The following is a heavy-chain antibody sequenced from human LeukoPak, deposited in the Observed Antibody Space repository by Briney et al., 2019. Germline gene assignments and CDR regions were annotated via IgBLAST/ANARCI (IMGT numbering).Heavy chain of an antibody. CDR2: IYHRGTT. D-gene: IGHD3-10*01. CDR3: ARVYYGSGSKNYYSYYMDV. Sequence: SETLSLTCAVSGYSISNGYYWGWIRQPPGKGLEWIGSIYHRGTTYYNPSLKSRVTISVDTSKNQFSLKLSSVTAADAAVYYCARVYYGSGSKNYYSYYMDVGGKGTTVTVSS. J-gene: IGHJ6*03. CDR1: GYSISNGYY. V-gene: IGHV4-38-2*01.